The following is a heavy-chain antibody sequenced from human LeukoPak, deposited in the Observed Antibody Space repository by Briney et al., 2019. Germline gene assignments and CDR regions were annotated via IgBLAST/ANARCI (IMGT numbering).Heavy chain of an antibody. CDR1: GYTFTSYD. J-gene: IGHJ5*02. D-gene: IGHD1-14*01. CDR3: ARQETYRTEDWFDP. Sequence: ASVKVSCKASGYTFTSYDINWVRRATGQGLEWMGWMNPNSGNTGYAQKFQGRVTMTRNTSISTAYMELSSLRSEDTAVYYCARQETYRTEDWFDPWGQGTLVTVSS. CDR2: MNPNSGNT. V-gene: IGHV1-8*01.